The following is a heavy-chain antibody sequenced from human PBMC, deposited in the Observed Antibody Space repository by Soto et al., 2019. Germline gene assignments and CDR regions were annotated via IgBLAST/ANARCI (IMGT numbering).Heavy chain of an antibody. D-gene: IGHD3-22*01. Sequence: GGSLRLSCASSGFTCSSYAMHLVRQAPGKGLEWVAVISYDGSNKYYADSVKGRFTISRDNSKNTLYLQMNSLRTEDTAVYYCAKESTPWISSGSPFDYWGQGTLVTVSS. J-gene: IGHJ4*02. V-gene: IGHV3-30*04. CDR1: GFTCSSYA. CDR3: AKESTPWISSGSPFDY. CDR2: ISYDGSNK.